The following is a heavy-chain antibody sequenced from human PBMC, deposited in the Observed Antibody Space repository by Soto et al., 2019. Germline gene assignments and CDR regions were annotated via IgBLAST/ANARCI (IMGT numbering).Heavy chain of an antibody. CDR2: IYPGDSDT. J-gene: IGHJ6*02. CDR3: ARPEGHIAASYYGMDV. D-gene: IGHD6-6*01. CDR1: GYSFTSYW. V-gene: IGHV5-51*01. Sequence: PGESLKISCKGSGYSFTSYWIGWVRQMPGKGLEWMGIIYPGDSDTRYSPSFQGQVTISADKSISTAYLQWSSLKASDTAMYYCARPEGHIAASYYGMDVWGQGSTVTVSS.